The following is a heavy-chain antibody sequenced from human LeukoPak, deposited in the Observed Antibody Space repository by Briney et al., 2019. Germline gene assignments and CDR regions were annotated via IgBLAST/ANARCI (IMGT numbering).Heavy chain of an antibody. V-gene: IGHV3-74*01. CDR3: ARELRISRNLDY. Sequence: SRINSDGSSTSYADSVKGRFTISRDNAKNTLYLQMNSLRAEDTAVYYCARELRISRNLDYWGQGTLVTVSS. D-gene: IGHD2/OR15-2a*01. J-gene: IGHJ4*02. CDR2: INSDGSST.